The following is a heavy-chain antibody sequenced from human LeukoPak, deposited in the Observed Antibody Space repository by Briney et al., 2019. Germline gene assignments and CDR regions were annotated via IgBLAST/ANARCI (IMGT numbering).Heavy chain of an antibody. V-gene: IGHV3-23*01. CDR1: GLTFSTYA. J-gene: IGHJ4*02. D-gene: IGHD5-18*01. Sequence: GGSLRLSCAASGLTFSTYAMSWVRQAPGKGLEWVSGISGSGGSTYYADSVKGRLTISRDNSKNTLYLQMNSLRAGDTAVYYCAKDRGYSYGYGFDYWGQGTLVTVSS. CDR3: AKDRGYSYGYGFDY. CDR2: ISGSGGST.